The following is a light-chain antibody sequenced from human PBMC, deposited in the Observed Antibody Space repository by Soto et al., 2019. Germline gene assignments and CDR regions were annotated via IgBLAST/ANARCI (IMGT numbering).Light chain of an antibody. Sequence: DIQVTQSPSAMSASVGDRVTITCRASQDISHYLAWFQQKPGKVPKRLIFDVSNLESGVPSRFRGNGSGTEFTLTITSLQPEDFATYYCLQHNSYPWTFGQGTKVEIK. V-gene: IGKV1-17*03. CDR1: QDISHY. CDR3: LQHNSYPWT. J-gene: IGKJ1*01. CDR2: DVS.